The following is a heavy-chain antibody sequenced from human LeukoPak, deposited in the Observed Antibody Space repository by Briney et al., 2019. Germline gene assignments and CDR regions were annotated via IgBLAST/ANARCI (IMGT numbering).Heavy chain of an antibody. V-gene: IGHV1-3*01. CDR1: GYTFTSYA. Sequence: ASVKVSCKASGYTFTSYAMHWVRQAPGQRLEWMGWINAGNGNTKYSQKFQGRVTITRDTSASTAYMELSSLRSEDTAVYYCARDGCSGGSYYLNWFDPWGQGTLVTVSS. CDR3: ARDGCSGGSYYLNWFDP. D-gene: IGHD2-15*01. J-gene: IGHJ5*02. CDR2: INAGNGNT.